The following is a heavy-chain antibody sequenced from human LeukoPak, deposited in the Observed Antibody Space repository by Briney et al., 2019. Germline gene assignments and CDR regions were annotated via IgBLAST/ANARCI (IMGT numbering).Heavy chain of an antibody. CDR1: GGSISSYY. J-gene: IGHJ5*02. V-gene: IGHV4-59*08. D-gene: IGHD2-2*02. CDR3: ASHAHCSSTSCYTGGWFDP. CDR2: TYYSGST. Sequence: SETLSLTCTVSGGSISSYYWSWIRQPPGKGLEWIGYTYYSGSTNYNPSLKSRVTISVDTSKNQFSLKLSSVTAADTAVYYCASHAHCSSTSCYTGGWFDPWGQGTLVTVSS.